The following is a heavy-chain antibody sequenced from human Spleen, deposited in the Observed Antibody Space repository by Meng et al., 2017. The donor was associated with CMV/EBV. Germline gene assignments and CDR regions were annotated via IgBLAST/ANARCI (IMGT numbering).Heavy chain of an antibody. CDR1: GFTVTDHY. Sequence: GESLKISCAASGFTVTDHYMNWFRQAPGKGLEWVSYISKGGPTIYYADSVKGRFTISRDNAENSLYLQMNSLRAEDTAVYYCARDQNWVFDYWGRGTLVTVSS. V-gene: IGHV3-11*04. J-gene: IGHJ4*02. CDR3: ARDQNWVFDY. D-gene: IGHD7-27*01. CDR2: ISKGGPTI.